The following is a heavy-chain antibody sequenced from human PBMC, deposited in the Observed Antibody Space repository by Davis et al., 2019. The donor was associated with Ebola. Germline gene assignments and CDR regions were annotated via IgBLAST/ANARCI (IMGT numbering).Heavy chain of an antibody. CDR3: ARDGVDTAMPRYYCMDV. Sequence: PGGSLRLSCTVSGGSISSYYWSWIRQPAGKGLEWIGRIYTSGSTNYNPSLKSRVTMSVDTSKNQFSLKLSSVTAADTAVYYCARDGVDTAMPRYYCMDVWGKGTTVTVSS. CDR2: IYTSGST. J-gene: IGHJ6*03. V-gene: IGHV4-4*07. CDR1: GGSISSYY. D-gene: IGHD5-18*01.